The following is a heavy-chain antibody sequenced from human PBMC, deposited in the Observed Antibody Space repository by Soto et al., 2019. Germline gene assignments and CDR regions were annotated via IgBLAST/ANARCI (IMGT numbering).Heavy chain of an antibody. CDR3: ARVGIVVVGDDAFDI. Sequence: GGSLRLSCAASGFSFSSYSISWLRQAPGKGLEWVSYISSSASTIYYADSVKGRFTISRDNAKNSLYLQVNSLRDEDTAVYYCARVGIVVVGDDAFDIWGQGTMVTVSS. V-gene: IGHV3-48*02. CDR1: GFSFSSYS. CDR2: ISSSASTI. J-gene: IGHJ3*02. D-gene: IGHD3-22*01.